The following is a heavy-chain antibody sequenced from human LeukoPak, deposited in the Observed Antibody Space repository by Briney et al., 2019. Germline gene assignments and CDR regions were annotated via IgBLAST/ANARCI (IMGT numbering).Heavy chain of an antibody. CDR2: LYSDGNT. D-gene: IGHD1-14*01. CDR3: ARGVEPLAANTLAY. CDR1: GFTVITNV. V-gene: IGHV3-53*01. Sequence: PGGSLRLSRAASGFTVITNVTSWVRAGPGERVWWVSVLYSDGNTKYADSVQGRFTISRDNSKNTLYLEMNSLSADDTAVYYCARGVEPLAANTLAYWGQGTLVTVSS. J-gene: IGHJ4*02.